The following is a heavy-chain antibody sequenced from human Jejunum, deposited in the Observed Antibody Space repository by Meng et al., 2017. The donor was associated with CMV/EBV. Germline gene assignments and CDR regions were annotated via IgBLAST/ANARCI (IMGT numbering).Heavy chain of an antibody. CDR3: ARDDKDCRSSSCYAFDY. J-gene: IGHJ4*02. Sequence: STKYMSWVRQAPWKGLEWVSAIYAAGRTDYADSVKGRFTMSSDKSKNIVYLQMNSLRAEDTATYYCARDDKDCRSSSCYAFDYWGQGTVVTVSS. CDR1: STKY. CDR2: IYAAGRT. D-gene: IGHD2-2*01. V-gene: IGHV3-53*01.